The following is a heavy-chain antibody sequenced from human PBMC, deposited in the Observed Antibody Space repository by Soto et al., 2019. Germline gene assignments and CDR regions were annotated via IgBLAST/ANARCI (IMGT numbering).Heavy chain of an antibody. D-gene: IGHD6-13*01. CDR2: MNPINGAT. Sequence: ASVKVSCKASGYDFTAYDINWVRQASGQGLEWMGWMNPINGATGTARRFQGRVSLSRNTATGTAYLELTSLRSDDTAVYYCGRGPSPRAPAGGTPYYYAMAVCGQGTPVTVSS. V-gene: IGHV1-8*02. J-gene: IGHJ6*02. CDR3: GRGPSPRAPAGGTPYYYAMAV. CDR1: GYDFTAYD.